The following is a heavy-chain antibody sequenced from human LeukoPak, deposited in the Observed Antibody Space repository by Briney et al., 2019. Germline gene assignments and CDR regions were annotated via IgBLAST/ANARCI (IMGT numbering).Heavy chain of an antibody. D-gene: IGHD3-3*01. Sequence: GGSLRLSCAASGFTFSSYSMNWVRQAPGKGLEWVSSISSSSSYIYYADSVKGRFTISRDNAKNSLYLQMNSLRAEDTAVYYCARVFKEPYDFWSGSSNWFDPWGQGTLVTVSS. J-gene: IGHJ5*02. CDR1: GFTFSSYS. CDR3: ARVFKEPYDFWSGSSNWFDP. V-gene: IGHV3-21*04. CDR2: ISSSSSYI.